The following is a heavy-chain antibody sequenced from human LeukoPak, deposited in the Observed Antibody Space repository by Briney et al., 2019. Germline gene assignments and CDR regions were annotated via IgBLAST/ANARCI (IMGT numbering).Heavy chain of an antibody. J-gene: IGHJ6*02. CDR2: ISGSGGST. D-gene: IGHD1-26*01. CDR3: VKRIVGTKD. V-gene: IGHV3-23*01. CDR1: GFIFSSYA. Sequence: GGSLRLSCEASGFIFSSYAMRWVRQAPGKGLEWVSMISGSGGSTFYADSVKGRFTISRDNSKSTLYMEMKSLRAEDTAVYYCVKRIVGTKDWGQGTTVTVSS.